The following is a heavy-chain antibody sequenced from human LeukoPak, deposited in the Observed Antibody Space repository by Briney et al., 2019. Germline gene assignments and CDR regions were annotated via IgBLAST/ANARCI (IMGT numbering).Heavy chain of an antibody. Sequence: PGGSLRLSCAASGFTFSNVWMSWVRQAPGRGLEWVGRIKSETDGGTTDYAAPVKGRFTISRNDSKNTLYLEMNSLKIEDTAVYYCTTEIRWEEVMGNYWGQGTLVTVSS. J-gene: IGHJ4*02. CDR2: IKSETDGGTT. D-gene: IGHD1-26*01. CDR3: TTEIRWEEVMGNY. V-gene: IGHV3-15*01. CDR1: GFTFSNVW.